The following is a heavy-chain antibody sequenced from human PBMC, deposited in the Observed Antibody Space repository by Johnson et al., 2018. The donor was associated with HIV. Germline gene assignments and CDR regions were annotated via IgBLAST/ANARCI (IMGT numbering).Heavy chain of an antibody. J-gene: IGHJ3*01. V-gene: IGHV3-30*18. CDR1: GFTFSRFG. D-gene: IGHD2-8*02. CDR3: AKLHCAGGVCDYDILYDAFDV. Sequence: QVQLVESGGGVVQPGRSLRLSCAASGFTFSRFGMHWVRQAPGKGLEWVPVISYDGSNQYYLDSVKGRFTISRHNSKSMVYLQMISLRAGYTAVYYCAKLHCAGGVCDYDILYDAFDVWGQGTVVTVSS. CDR2: ISYDGSNQ.